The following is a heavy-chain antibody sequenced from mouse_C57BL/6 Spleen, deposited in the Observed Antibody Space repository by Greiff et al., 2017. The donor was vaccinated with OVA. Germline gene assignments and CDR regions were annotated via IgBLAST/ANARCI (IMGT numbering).Heavy chain of an antibody. CDR3: ARREDLGGFDY. D-gene: IGHD3-1*01. Sequence: QVQLQQSGAELVRPGTSVKVSCKASGYAFTNYLIEWVKQRPGQGLEWIGVINPGSGGTNYNEKFKGKATLTADKSSSTAYMQLSSLTSEDSAVYFCARREDLGGFDYWGQGTTRTVSS. V-gene: IGHV1-54*01. CDR2: INPGSGGT. J-gene: IGHJ2*01. CDR1: GYAFTNYL.